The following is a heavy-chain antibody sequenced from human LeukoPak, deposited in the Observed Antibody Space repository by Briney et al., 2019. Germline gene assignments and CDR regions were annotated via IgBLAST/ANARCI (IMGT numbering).Heavy chain of an antibody. CDR3: ARASDFWSGYYSSFDG. V-gene: IGHV4-39*01. D-gene: IGHD3-3*01. Sequence: SETLSLTCTVSGGSISSSSYYWGWIRQPPGKGLEWIGSIYYSGSTYYNPSLKSRVTISVDTSKNQFSLKLSSVTAADTAVYYCARASDFWSGYYSSFDGWGQGTLVTVSS. CDR2: IYYSGST. J-gene: IGHJ4*02. CDR1: GGSISSSSYY.